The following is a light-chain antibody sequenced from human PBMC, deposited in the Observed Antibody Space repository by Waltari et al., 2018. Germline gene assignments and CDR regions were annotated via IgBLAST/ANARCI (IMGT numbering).Light chain of an antibody. Sequence: EIVMTQSPVTLYVSPGERATISCRASQGVSSKLAWYQQKFGQAPKVLIYDVSTRATGTPARFSGTGSGTEFTLIISSPQSEDFALYYCQQYYNWPLTFGGGTKVEIK. V-gene: IGKV3-15*01. CDR1: QGVSSK. CDR2: DVS. J-gene: IGKJ4*01. CDR3: QQYYNWPLT.